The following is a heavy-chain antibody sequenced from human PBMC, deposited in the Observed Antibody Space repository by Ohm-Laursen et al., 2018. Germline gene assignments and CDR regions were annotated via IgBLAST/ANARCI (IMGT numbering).Heavy chain of an antibody. J-gene: IGHJ4*02. CDR1: GFTFDDHY. V-gene: IGHV3-21*01. D-gene: IGHD5-18*01. CDR2: ISSSSSYI. CDR3: ARAHHTYGFYAFDY. Sequence: GSLRLSCAASGFTFDDHYMDWVRQAPGKGLEWVSSISSSSSYIYYADSVKGRFTISRDNAKNSLYLQMNSLGAEDTAVYYCARAHHTYGFYAFDYWGQGTLVTVSS.